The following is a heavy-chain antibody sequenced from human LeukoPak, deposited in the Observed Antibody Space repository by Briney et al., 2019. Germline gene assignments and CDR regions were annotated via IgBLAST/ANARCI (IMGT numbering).Heavy chain of an antibody. D-gene: IGHD3-10*01. J-gene: IGHJ4*02. Sequence: GGPLRLSCAASGFIFSNYAMSWVRQAPGKGLEWVAGISGSGCSTVYADSMKGRFTISRDNSKNIMYLQMNSLRAEDTAVYYCAKDQGSGSGYHSWGYFDYWGQGTLVTVSS. CDR1: GFIFSNYA. CDR2: ISGSGCST. V-gene: IGHV3-23*01. CDR3: AKDQGSGSGYHSWGYFDY.